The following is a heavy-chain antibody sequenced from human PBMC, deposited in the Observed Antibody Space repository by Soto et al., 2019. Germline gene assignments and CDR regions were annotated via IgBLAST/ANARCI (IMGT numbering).Heavy chain of an antibody. Sequence: ASVKVSCKASGYTFTSYAMHWVRQAPGQRLEWMGWINAGNGNTKYSQKFQGRVTITRDTSASTAYMELSSLRSEDTAVYYCARGKEAVAGTGLDYWGQGTLVTVSS. CDR2: INAGNGNT. CDR1: GYTFTSYA. D-gene: IGHD6-19*01. CDR3: ARGKEAVAGTGLDY. J-gene: IGHJ4*02. V-gene: IGHV1-3*01.